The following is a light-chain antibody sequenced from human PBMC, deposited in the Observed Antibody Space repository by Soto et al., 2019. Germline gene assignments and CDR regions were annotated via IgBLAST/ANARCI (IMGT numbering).Light chain of an antibody. J-gene: IGKJ2*01. CDR2: DAS. Sequence: DIHMTQSPSSLSASIGDRVAITCQASQDISNYLNWYQQKAGKAPKLLVYDASKLETGVPSRFSGSGSGTDFTFTISSLQPEDIATYYCQQFHTLYTFGQGTELEIK. CDR3: QQFHTLYT. CDR1: QDISNY. V-gene: IGKV1-33*01.